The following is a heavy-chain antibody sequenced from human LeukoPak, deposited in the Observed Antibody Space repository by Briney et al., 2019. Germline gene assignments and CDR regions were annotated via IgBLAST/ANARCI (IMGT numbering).Heavy chain of an antibody. Sequence: GGSLRLPCAASGFTFSSYSMNWVRQAPGKGLEWVSSISSSSSYICYADSVKGRFTISRDNAKNSLYLQMNSLRAEDTAVYYCARPIVGASDYWGQGTLVTVSS. CDR1: GFTFSSYS. J-gene: IGHJ4*02. CDR2: ISSSSSYI. CDR3: ARPIVGASDY. V-gene: IGHV3-21*01. D-gene: IGHD1-26*01.